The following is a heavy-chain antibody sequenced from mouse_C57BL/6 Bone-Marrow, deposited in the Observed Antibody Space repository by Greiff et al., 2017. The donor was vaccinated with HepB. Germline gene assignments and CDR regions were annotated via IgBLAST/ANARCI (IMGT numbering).Heavy chain of an antibody. Sequence: QVQLQQSGPGLVQPSQSLSITCTVSGFSLTSYGVHWVRQSPGKGLEWLGVIWRGGSTDYNAAFMSRLSITKDNSKSQVFFKMNSLQADDTAIYYCAKNPSNDSSGFAYWGQGTLVTVSA. CDR3: AKNPSNDSSGFAY. J-gene: IGHJ3*01. D-gene: IGHD1-1*01. V-gene: IGHV2-5*01. CDR1: GFSLTSYG. CDR2: IWRGGST.